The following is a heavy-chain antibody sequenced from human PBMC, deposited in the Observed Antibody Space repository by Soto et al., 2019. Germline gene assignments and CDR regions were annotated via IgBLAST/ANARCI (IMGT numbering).Heavy chain of an antibody. CDR2: IYPGHSDT. CDR3: ARLRSDFWSGYESMDV. J-gene: IGHJ6*02. CDR1: GYSFTSYW. Sequence: PGESLKISCKGSGYSFTSYWIDWVRQMPGKGLEWIGIIYPGHSDTRYSPSFQGQVTISADKSISTAYLQWSSLKASDTAMYYCARLRSDFWSGYESMDVWGQGTTVTVSS. V-gene: IGHV5-51*01. D-gene: IGHD3-3*01.